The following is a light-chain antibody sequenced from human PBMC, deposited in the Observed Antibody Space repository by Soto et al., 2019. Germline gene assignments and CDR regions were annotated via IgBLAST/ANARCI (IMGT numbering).Light chain of an antibody. CDR1: QSVSSN. CDR2: GAS. J-gene: IGKJ1*01. V-gene: IGKV3-15*01. CDR3: QQYGSSRT. Sequence: EIVMTQSPATLSVSPGERATLSCRASQSVSSNLVWYQQKPGRAPRLLIYGASTRATGIPARFSGSGSGTDFTLTISRLEAEDFAVYYCQQYGSSRTFGQGTKVDIK.